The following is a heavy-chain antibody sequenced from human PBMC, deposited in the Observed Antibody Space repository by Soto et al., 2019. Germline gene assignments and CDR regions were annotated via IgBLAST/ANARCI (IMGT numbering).Heavy chain of an antibody. CDR2: INAGNGNT. V-gene: IGHV1-3*01. J-gene: IGHJ4*02. Sequence: ASVKVSCKASGYTFTSYSMHWVRQAPGQRLEWMGWINAGNGNTKYSQKFQARVTITRDTSASTAYMELSSLRSEDTAVYYCARAVAVPADFDYWGQGTLVTVS. D-gene: IGHD6-19*01. CDR1: GYTFTSYS. CDR3: ARAVAVPADFDY.